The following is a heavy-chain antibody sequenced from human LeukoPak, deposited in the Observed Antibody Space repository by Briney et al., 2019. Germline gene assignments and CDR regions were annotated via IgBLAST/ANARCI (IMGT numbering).Heavy chain of an antibody. V-gene: IGHV3-30*18. CDR2: ISYDGSNK. CDR1: GFTFSSYG. J-gene: IGHJ4*02. Sequence: GRSLRLSCAASGFTFSSYGMHWVRQAPGKGLEWVAVISYDGSNKYYADSVKGRFTISRDNSKNTLYLQMNSLRAEDTAVYYCVKAAGSYSGALDYWGQGTLVTVSS. CDR3: VKAAGSYSGALDY. D-gene: IGHD5-12*01.